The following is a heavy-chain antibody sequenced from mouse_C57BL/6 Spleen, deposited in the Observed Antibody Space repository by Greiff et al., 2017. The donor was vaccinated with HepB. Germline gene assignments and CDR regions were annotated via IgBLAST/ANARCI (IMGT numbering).Heavy chain of an antibody. CDR1: GYTFTSYW. D-gene: IGHD1-1*01. CDR2: IDPSDSET. J-gene: IGHJ1*03. CDR3: ARGGITTVVAKDWYFDV. V-gene: IGHV1-52*01. Sequence: QVQLKQSGAELVRPGSSVKLSCKASGYTFTSYWMHWVKQRPIQGLEWIGNIDPSDSETHYNQKFKDKATLTVDKSSSTAYMQLSSLTSEDSAVYYCARGGITTVVAKDWYFDVWGTGTTVTVSS.